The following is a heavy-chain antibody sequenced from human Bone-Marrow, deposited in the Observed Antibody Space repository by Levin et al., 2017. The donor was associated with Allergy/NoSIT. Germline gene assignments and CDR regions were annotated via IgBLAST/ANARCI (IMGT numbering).Heavy chain of an antibody. CDR1: GYSFTSYW. D-gene: IGHD6-13*01. CDR2: IYPGDSDT. V-gene: IGHV5-51*01. Sequence: GGSLRLSCKGSGYSFTSYWIGWVRQMPGKGLEWMGIIYPGDSDTRYSPSFQGQVTISADKSISTAYLQWSSLKASDTAMYYCARCIAAAGICYYFDYWGQGTLVTVSS. CDR3: ARCIAAAGICYYFDY. J-gene: IGHJ4*02.